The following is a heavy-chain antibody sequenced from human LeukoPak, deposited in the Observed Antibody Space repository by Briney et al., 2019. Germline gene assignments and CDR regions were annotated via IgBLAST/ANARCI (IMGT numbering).Heavy chain of an antibody. V-gene: IGHV3-73*01. CDR2: IRSKANSYAT. J-gene: IGHJ4*02. D-gene: IGHD1-26*01. CDR1: GFTFSGSA. Sequence: PGGSLRLSCAASGFTFSGSAMHWVRQASGKGLEWVGRIRSKANSYATAYAASVNGRFTISRDDSKNTAYLQMNSLKTEDTAVYYCTRHGSRWELDYWGQGTLVTVSS. CDR3: TRHGSRWELDY.